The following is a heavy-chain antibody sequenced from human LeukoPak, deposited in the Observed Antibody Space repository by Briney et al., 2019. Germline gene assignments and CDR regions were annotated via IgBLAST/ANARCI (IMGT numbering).Heavy chain of an antibody. D-gene: IGHD3-16*01. CDR3: ARLCGGNHLAGFDS. J-gene: IGHJ4*02. V-gene: IGHV3-7*01. Sequence: PGGSLRLSCSASGFTFSSYWMSWVRQAPGKGLEWVANMRRDGNEIYYLDSVRGRFTISRDNAKNSLYLQMNSLTAEDTAVYYCARLCGGNHLAGFDSWGQGTLVTVSS. CDR1: GFTFSSYW. CDR2: MRRDGNEI.